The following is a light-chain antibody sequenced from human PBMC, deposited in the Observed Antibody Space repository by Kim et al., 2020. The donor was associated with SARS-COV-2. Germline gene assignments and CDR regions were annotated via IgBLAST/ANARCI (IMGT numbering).Light chain of an antibody. J-gene: IGKJ4*01. CDR1: QSISTH. Sequence: DIQMTQSPSSLSASVGDRVTITCRASQSISTHLNWYQQNPGKAPKLLIYAASRLQGGVPSRFSGSGSEREFTLTITSLQPEEFATYYCQQSYSTPITFGGGTKVDIK. CDR2: AAS. V-gene: IGKV1-39*01. CDR3: QQSYSTPIT.